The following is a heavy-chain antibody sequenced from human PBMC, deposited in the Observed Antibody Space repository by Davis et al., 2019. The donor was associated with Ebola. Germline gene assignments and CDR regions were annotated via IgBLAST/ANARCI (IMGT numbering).Heavy chain of an antibody. J-gene: IGHJ4*02. Sequence: PGGSLRLSCAASGFTFSTYWMMWVRQAPGKGLEWVASIKEDGSAKYYVDTVKGRFTISRDNAKNSLSLLMNSLRDEDTAVYYCAREILYGANNGDYWGQGTLVSVSS. D-gene: IGHD4-17*01. CDR1: GFTFSTYW. CDR3: AREILYGANNGDY. CDR2: IKEDGSAK. V-gene: IGHV3-7*01.